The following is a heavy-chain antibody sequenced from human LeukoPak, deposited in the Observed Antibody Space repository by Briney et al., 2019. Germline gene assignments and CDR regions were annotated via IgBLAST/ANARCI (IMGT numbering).Heavy chain of an antibody. Sequence: GRSLRLSCAASGFTFDDYAMHWVRQAPGKGLEWVSGISWNSGSIGYADSVKGRFTNSRDNAKNSLYLQMNSLRAEDTALYYCAKAGEEVVPAASFDYWGQGTLVTVSS. CDR1: GFTFDDYA. CDR3: AKAGEEVVPAASFDY. CDR2: ISWNSGSI. J-gene: IGHJ4*02. D-gene: IGHD2-2*01. V-gene: IGHV3-9*01.